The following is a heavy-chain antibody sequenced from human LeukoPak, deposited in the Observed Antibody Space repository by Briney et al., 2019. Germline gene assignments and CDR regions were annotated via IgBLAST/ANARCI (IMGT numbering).Heavy chain of an antibody. V-gene: IGHV4-39*07. J-gene: IGHJ4*02. Sequence: SETLSLTCTVSGGSISSSSYYWGWIRQPPGKGLEWIGSIYYSGSTYYNPSLKSRVTISVDTSKNQFSLKLSSVTAADTAVYYCARSGGWSRGVFDYWGQGTLVTVSS. CDR1: GGSISSSSYY. CDR2: IYYSGST. D-gene: IGHD3-10*01. CDR3: ARSGGWSRGVFDY.